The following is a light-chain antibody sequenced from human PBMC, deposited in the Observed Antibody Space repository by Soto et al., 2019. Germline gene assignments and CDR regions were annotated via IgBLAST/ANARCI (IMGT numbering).Light chain of an antibody. CDR2: EVS. Sequence: QSVLTQPASVSGSPGQSITISCTGTSSDVGGYKYVSWYQQHPGKAPKLMIYEVSNRPSGVSNRFSGSKSGNTASLTISGLQAEDEADYYCSSYTSSILYVFGTGTKLTVL. CDR1: SSDVGGYKY. V-gene: IGLV2-14*01. J-gene: IGLJ1*01. CDR3: SSYTSSILYV.